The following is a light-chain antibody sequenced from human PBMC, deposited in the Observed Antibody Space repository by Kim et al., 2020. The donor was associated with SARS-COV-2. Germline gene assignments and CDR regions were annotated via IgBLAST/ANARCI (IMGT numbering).Light chain of an antibody. J-gene: IGLJ3*02. V-gene: IGLV2-8*01. CDR3: SSYTSGIAWV. CDR2: EVT. Sequence: QSALTQPPSASGSPGQSVTISCTGTSSDVGGYNYVSWYQQHPGKAPKLMIYEVTKRPSGVPDRFSGSKSGNTASLTVCGLQAEDEADYYCSSYTSGIAWVFGGGTQLTVL. CDR1: SSDVGGYNY.